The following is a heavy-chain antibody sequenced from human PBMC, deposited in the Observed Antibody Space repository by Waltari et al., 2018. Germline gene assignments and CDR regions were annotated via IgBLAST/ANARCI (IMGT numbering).Heavy chain of an antibody. V-gene: IGHV1-8*01. Sequence: QVQLVQSGAEVKKPGASVKVSCRASGYTYTRYDNNWVRQATGQGPEWMGWMNPNSGNPGYAQKFQDRVTMTTNTSISTAYMELSSLTSEDTAVYYCARGAATGKGANWFDPWGQGTLVTVSS. J-gene: IGHJ5*02. D-gene: IGHD6-13*01. CDR2: MNPNSGNP. CDR1: GYTYTRYD. CDR3: ARGAATGKGANWFDP.